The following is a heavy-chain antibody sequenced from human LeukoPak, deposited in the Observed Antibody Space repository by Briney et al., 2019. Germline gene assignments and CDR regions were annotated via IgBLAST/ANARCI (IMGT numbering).Heavy chain of an antibody. CDR1: GGSISSYY. CDR3: ARVASLAYSSSWYCFDY. J-gene: IGHJ4*02. V-gene: IGHV4-59*01. Sequence: SETLSLTCTVSGGSISSYYWSWIRQPPGKGLEWIGHIYYSGPTNYNPSLKSRVTISVDTSKKQFSLKLSSVTAADTAVYYCARVASLAYSSSWYCFDYWGQGTLVTVSS. D-gene: IGHD6-13*01. CDR2: IYYSGPT.